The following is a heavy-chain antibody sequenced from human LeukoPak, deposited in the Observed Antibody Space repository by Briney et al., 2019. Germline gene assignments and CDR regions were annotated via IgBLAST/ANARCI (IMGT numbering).Heavy chain of an antibody. D-gene: IGHD1/OR15-1a*01. V-gene: IGHV3-7*01. CDR3: ASGRTASGR. J-gene: IGHJ4*02. CDR1: GFTFSSFW. Sequence: GGSLRLSCAASGFTFSSFWMTWVRQAPGKGLEWVASIKQDGSEKYYIDSVKGRFTISRDNAKDSLDLEMNSLRVEDTAVYYCASGRTASGRWGQGALVTVSS. CDR2: IKQDGSEK.